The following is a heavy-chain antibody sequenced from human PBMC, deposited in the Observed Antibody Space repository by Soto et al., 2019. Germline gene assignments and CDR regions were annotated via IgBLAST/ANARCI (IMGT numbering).Heavy chain of an antibody. CDR3: AKNAGVRYFDWLVDYFDF. CDR2: ISRTGGST. CDR1: RFTFSDYV. D-gene: IGHD3-9*01. V-gene: IGHV3-23*01. J-gene: IGHJ4*02. Sequence: EVQLLESGGGLVQPGGSLRLSCAASRFTFSDYVMSWVRRAPGKGLEWVSAISRTGGSTYYADSVKGRFTISRDNSKDTLYLQMNGLRAEDAAIYYCAKNAGVRYFDWLVDYFDFRGQGTLVTVSS.